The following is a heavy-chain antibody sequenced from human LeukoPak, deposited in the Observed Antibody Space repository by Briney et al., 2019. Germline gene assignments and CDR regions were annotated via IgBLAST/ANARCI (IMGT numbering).Heavy chain of an antibody. Sequence: NPSETLSLTSTVSGGSVSSGSYYWSWIRQPPGKGLEWIAYVYYSGGTSYNRSLKSRVTISVDTSKNQFSLKLSSVSAAETAVYFCAAAHVSSTYYFDFWGQGTLVTVSS. CDR2: VYYSGGT. V-gene: IGHV4-61*01. CDR3: AAAHVSSTYYFDF. J-gene: IGHJ4*02. CDR1: GGSVSSGSYY. D-gene: IGHD5/OR15-5a*01.